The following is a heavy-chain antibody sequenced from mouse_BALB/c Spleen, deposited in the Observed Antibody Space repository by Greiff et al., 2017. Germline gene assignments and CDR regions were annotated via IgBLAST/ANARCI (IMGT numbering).Heavy chain of an antibody. CDR2: INPGSGGT. D-gene: IGHD2-4*01. Sequence: QVQLQQSGAELVRPGTSVKVSCKASGYAFTNYLIEWVKQRPGQGLEWIGVINPGSGGTNYNEKFKGKATLTADKSSSTAYMQLSSLTSDDSAVYFCARRGGYYEYDDWFAYWGQGTLVTVSA. CDR3: ARRGGYYEYDDWFAY. V-gene: IGHV1-54*01. J-gene: IGHJ3*01. CDR1: GYAFTNYL.